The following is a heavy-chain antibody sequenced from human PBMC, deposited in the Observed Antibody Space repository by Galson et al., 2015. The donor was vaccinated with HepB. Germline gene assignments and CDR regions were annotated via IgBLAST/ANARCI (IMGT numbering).Heavy chain of an antibody. CDR1: GYSFTDYW. CDR3: ARSWYYYDGSTFYFNAFDI. V-gene: IGHV5-51*03. D-gene: IGHD3-22*01. Sequence: QSGAEVKKPGESLKISCKGSGYSFTDYWIGWVRQMPGKGLEWMGVIHPADSDTRYSPSLQGQVTISADKSISTAYMPWSSLKASDTAIYYCARSWYYYDGSTFYFNAFDIWGQGTVVTVSS. J-gene: IGHJ3*02. CDR2: IHPADSDT.